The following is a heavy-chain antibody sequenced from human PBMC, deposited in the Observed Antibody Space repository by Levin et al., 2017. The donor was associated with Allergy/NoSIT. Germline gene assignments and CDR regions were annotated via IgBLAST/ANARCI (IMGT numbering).Heavy chain of an antibody. J-gene: IGHJ6*04. Sequence: SETLSLTCTVSGDSITSYYWSWVRQPPGKGLEWIGDIYDSGTTKYNPSLKSRVTISIDTSNNQFSLKLSSVTAADTAVYYCARESRGHTYGPDVWGEGTTVNVSS. CDR3: ARESRGHTYGPDV. CDR1: GDSITSYY. V-gene: IGHV4-59*01. CDR2: IYDSGTT. D-gene: IGHD5-18*01.